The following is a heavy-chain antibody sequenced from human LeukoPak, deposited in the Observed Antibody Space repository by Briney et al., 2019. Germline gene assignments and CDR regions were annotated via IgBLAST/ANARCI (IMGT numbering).Heavy chain of an antibody. V-gene: IGHV1-3*01. CDR1: GYTFTSYA. CDR3: AALVTATRTKGDY. Sequence: ASVKVSCKASGYTFTSYAMHWVRQAPGQRREGMGWINAGNGNTKYSQKFQGRVTITRDTSESTAYMALSSLRSEDTAVYYCAALVTATRTKGDYWGQGNLVAVSS. J-gene: IGHJ4*02. CDR2: INAGNGNT. D-gene: IGHD2-21*02.